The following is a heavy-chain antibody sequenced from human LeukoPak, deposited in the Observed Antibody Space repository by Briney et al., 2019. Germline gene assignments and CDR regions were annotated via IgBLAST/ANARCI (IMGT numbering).Heavy chain of an antibody. V-gene: IGHV4-59*01. J-gene: IGHJ4*02. CDR3: ARGSPTAEA. D-gene: IGHD1-14*01. CDR1: GGSINNYY. Sequence: SETLSLSCSVSGGSINNYYWSWVRRPPGKGLEWIGYVHSSGTTDYNPSLRSRVTISLDTSRNQFSLRLSSVTSADTAIYYCARGSPTAEAWGQGTLVTVSS. CDR2: VHSSGTT.